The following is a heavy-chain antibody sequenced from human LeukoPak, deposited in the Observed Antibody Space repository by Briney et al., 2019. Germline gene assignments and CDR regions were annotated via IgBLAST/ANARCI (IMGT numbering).Heavy chain of an antibody. V-gene: IGHV3-11*01. J-gene: IGHJ4*02. CDR2: ISSSGSTI. D-gene: IGHD1/OR15-1a*01. CDR1: GFTFSDYY. Sequence: GGSLRLSCAASGFTFSDYYMSWIRQAPGKGLEWVSYISSSGSTIYYADSVKGRFTISRDNAKNSLYLQMNSLRAEDTAVYYCAGVRRRWNTYDYWGQGTLVTVSS. CDR3: AGVRRRWNTYDY.